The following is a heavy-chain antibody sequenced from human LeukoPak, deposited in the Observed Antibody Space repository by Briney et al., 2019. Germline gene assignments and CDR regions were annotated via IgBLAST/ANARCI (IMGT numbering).Heavy chain of an antibody. V-gene: IGHV3-33*01. CDR2: IWYDGSNK. J-gene: IGHJ6*02. Sequence: GGSLRLSCAASGFTFSSYGMHWVHQAPGKGLEWVAVIWYDGSNKYYADSVKGRFTISRDNSKNTLYLQMNSLRAEDTAVYYCARDGNPWFGELWTYGMDVWGQGTTVTVSS. CDR3: ARDGNPWFGELWTYGMDV. D-gene: IGHD3-10*01. CDR1: GFTFSSYG.